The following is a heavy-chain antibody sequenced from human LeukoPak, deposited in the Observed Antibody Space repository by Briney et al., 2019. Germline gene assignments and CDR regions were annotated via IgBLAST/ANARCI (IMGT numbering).Heavy chain of an antibody. V-gene: IGHV3-30*03. CDR3: ARSGSLAPFDY. CDR2: ISYDGSNK. Sequence: GSLRLSCAASGFTFSSYGMHWVRQAPGKGLEWVAVISYDGSNKYYADSVKGRFTISRDNSKNTLYLQMNSLRAEDTAVYYCARSGSLAPFDYWGQGTLVTVSS. CDR1: GFTFSSYG. J-gene: IGHJ4*02. D-gene: IGHD1-26*01.